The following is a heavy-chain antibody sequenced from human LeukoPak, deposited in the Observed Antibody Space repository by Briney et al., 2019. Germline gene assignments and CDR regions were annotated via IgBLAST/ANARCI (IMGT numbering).Heavy chain of an antibody. V-gene: IGHV3-66*04. CDR3: ARPYYYDSSGYCLLGY. Sequence: PGGSLRLSCAASGFTVSSNYMSWVRQAPGKGLEWVSVIYSGGSTYYADSVKGRFTISRDNSKNTLYLQMNSLRAEDTAVYYCARPYYYDSSGYCLLGYWGQGTLVTVSS. D-gene: IGHD3-22*01. J-gene: IGHJ4*02. CDR1: GFTVSSNY. CDR2: IYSGGST.